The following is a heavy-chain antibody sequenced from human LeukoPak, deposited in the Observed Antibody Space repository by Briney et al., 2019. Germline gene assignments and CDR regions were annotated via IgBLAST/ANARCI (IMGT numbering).Heavy chain of an antibody. V-gene: IGHV3-66*01. D-gene: IGHD3-9*01. Sequence: QPGGSLRLSCAASGFTFSDYYMSWIRQAPGKGLEWVSVIYSGGSTYYADSVKGRFTISRDNSKNTLYLQMNSLRAEDTAVYYCARLNAYYDILTGYLDYWGQGTLVTVSS. J-gene: IGHJ4*02. CDR2: IYSGGST. CDR3: ARLNAYYDILTGYLDY. CDR1: GFTFSDYY.